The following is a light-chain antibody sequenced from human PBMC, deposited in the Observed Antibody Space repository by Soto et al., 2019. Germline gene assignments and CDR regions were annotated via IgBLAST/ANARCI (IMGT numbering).Light chain of an antibody. CDR3: QQYNGYAQT. Sequence: DIQMTQSPSTLSASVGDRVTITCRARQSINSWLAWYQQKPGRAPKLLIYKASSLESGVPSRFSSSGSWTEFTLTISSQQPDYFATYYCQQYNGYAQTFGQGTKVEIK. CDR2: KAS. CDR1: QSINSW. J-gene: IGKJ1*01. V-gene: IGKV1-5*03.